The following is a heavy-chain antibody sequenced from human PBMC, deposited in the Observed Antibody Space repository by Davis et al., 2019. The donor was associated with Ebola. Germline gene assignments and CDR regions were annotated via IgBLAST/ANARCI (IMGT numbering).Heavy chain of an antibody. CDR2: ISPSGGDT. CDR1: GFTFSSYS. CDR3: AKGGQSYRSGPYHIDY. V-gene: IGHV3-23*01. D-gene: IGHD3-10*01. Sequence: PGGSLRLSCAASGFTFSSYSMTWVRQAPGKGLEWVSAISPSGGDTYYADSMKGRFTISRDNSRNTLYLQMNSLGAEDTAVYYCAKGGQSYRSGPYHIDYWGQGILVTVSS. J-gene: IGHJ4*02.